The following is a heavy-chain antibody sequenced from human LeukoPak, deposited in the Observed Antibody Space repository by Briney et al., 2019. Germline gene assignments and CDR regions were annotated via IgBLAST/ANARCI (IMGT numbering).Heavy chain of an antibody. Sequence: SETLSLTCAVSGYSISSGYYWGWIRQPPGKGLEWTGSIYHSGSTYYNPSLKIRVTISVDTSKNQFSLKLSSVTAADTAVYYCAREGGNRDYWGQGTLVTVSS. CDR2: IYHSGST. CDR1: GYSISSGYY. J-gene: IGHJ4*02. CDR3: AREGGNRDY. V-gene: IGHV4-38-2*02. D-gene: IGHD4-23*01.